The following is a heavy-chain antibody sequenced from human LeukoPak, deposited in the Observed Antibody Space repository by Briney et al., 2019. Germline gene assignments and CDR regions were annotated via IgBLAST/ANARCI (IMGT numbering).Heavy chain of an antibody. CDR3: ATTNDGGGYQWGDFFDF. J-gene: IGHJ4*02. D-gene: IGHD3-22*01. CDR1: GGTSNSHA. Sequence: ASVTVSCKASGGTSNSHAISWVRQAPGQGLEWMGGIIPNLGTTNRAQNFQDRVTLTADKSTNTAYMELTSLTSDDTAVYYCATTNDGGGYQWGDFFDFWGQGTLVTVSS. V-gene: IGHV1-69*10. CDR2: IIPNLGTT.